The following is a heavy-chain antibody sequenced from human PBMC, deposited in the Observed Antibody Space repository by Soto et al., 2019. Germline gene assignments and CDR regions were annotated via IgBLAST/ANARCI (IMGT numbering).Heavy chain of an antibody. J-gene: IGHJ3*02. D-gene: IGHD3-22*01. CDR1: GGTFSSYA. Sequence: SVKVSCKASGGTFSSYAISWVRQAPGQGLEWMGGIIPIFGTANYAQKFQGRATITADESTSTAYMELSSLRSEDTAVYYCAASRGNYYDSSGYYPYDAFDIWGQGTMVTVSS. CDR2: IIPIFGTA. V-gene: IGHV1-69*13. CDR3: AASRGNYYDSSGYYPYDAFDI.